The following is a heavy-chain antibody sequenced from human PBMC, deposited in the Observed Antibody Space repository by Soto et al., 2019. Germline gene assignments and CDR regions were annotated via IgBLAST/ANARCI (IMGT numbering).Heavy chain of an antibody. CDR2: IYPGDSDT. J-gene: IGHJ4*02. CDR3: ATLKYCGSTCSYLFSGLDY. V-gene: IGHV5-51*01. Sequence: GESLKISCKGSGYSFTSYWIGWVRQMPGKGLEWMGIIYPGDSDTRYSPSFPGQVTISADKSISTAYLQWSSLKASDTAIYYCATLKYCGSTCSYLFSGLDYWGQGTLVTVSS. D-gene: IGHD2-2*01. CDR1: GYSFTSYW.